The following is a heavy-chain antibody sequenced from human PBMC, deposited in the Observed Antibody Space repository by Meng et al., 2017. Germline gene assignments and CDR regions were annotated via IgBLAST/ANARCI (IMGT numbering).Heavy chain of an antibody. Sequence: QVQLVQSGSELKKSEDSVKVSCKASGYTFTSYGKNWVRQAPGQGLEWMGWINTNTGNPTYAQGFTGRFVFSLDTSVSTAYLQISSLEAEDTAVYFCARDNGANGFDYWGQGTLVTVSS. CDR3: ARDNGANGFDY. V-gene: IGHV7-4-1*02. CDR1: GYTFTSYG. J-gene: IGHJ4*02. CDR2: INTNTGNP. D-gene: IGHD4/OR15-4a*01.